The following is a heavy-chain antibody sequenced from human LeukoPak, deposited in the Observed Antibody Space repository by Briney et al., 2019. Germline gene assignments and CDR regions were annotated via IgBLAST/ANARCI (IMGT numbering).Heavy chain of an antibody. V-gene: IGHV3-23*01. Sequence: PGGSLRLSCVASRFTFSSYAMTWVRQAPGKGLEWASAISGRGSNTYYADSARGRFTISRDNSKNTIYLQMNSLRAEDTAVYYCAKDRSSGSSPGFRFDPWGQGTLVTVSS. D-gene: IGHD3-10*01. CDR1: RFTFSSYA. J-gene: IGHJ5*02. CDR2: ISGRGSNT. CDR3: AKDRSSGSSPGFRFDP.